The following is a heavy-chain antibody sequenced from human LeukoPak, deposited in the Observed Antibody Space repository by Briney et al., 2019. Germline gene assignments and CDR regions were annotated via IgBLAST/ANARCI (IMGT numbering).Heavy chain of an antibody. D-gene: IGHD3-10*01. CDR2: INPNSGGT. CDR3: ARDLGRAQGHAFDI. V-gene: IGHV1-2*02. CDR1: GYTFTGYY. Sequence: ASVKVSCKASGYTFTGYYMHWVRQAPGQGLEWMGWINPNSGGTNYAQKFQGRVTMTRDTSISTAYMELSRLRSDDTAVYYCARDLGRAQGHAFDIWGQGTMVTVSS. J-gene: IGHJ3*02.